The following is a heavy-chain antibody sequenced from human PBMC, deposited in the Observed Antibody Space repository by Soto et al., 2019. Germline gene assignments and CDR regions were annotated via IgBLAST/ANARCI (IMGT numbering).Heavy chain of an antibody. V-gene: IGHV3-74*01. J-gene: IGHJ5*02. Sequence: GGSLRLSGAASGFTFSSYWMHWVRQAPGKGLVWVSRINSGGSSTSYADSVKGRFTISRDNAKNTLYLQMNSLRAEDTAVYYCAREATPHIVVVPAARNWFEPWGQGTLVTVSS. CDR2: INSGGSST. D-gene: IGHD2-2*01. CDR3: AREATPHIVVVPAARNWFEP. CDR1: GFTFSSYW.